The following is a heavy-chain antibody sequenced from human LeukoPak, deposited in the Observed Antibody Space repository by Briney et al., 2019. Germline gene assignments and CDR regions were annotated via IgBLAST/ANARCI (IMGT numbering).Heavy chain of an antibody. V-gene: IGHV4-59*12. D-gene: IGHD4-17*01. Sequence: PSETLSLTCTVSGGSISSYYWNWIRQPPGKGLEWIGHVFYTGTTKYHPSLKSRMAISVDTSSNQFSLKLRSVTAADTAVYYCARGITVTTTSDHLDFWGQGTLVTVPS. J-gene: IGHJ4*02. CDR1: GGSISSYY. CDR2: VFYTGTT. CDR3: ARGITVTTTSDHLDF.